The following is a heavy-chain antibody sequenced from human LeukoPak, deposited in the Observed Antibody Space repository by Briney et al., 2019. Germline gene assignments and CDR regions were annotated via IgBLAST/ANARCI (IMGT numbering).Heavy chain of an antibody. CDR1: GFTFSTYG. D-gene: IGHD1-26*01. V-gene: IGHV3-23*01. CDR3: AKVGDSWNYYTF. CDR2: ISSSGGST. J-gene: IGHJ4*02. Sequence: GGSLRLSCAASGFTFSTYGMSWVRQAPGKGLEWVSAISSSGGSTYYADSVKGRFTISRDSSKNTLYLLMSSLRAEDTAVYYCAKVGDSWNYYTFWGQGTLVTVSS.